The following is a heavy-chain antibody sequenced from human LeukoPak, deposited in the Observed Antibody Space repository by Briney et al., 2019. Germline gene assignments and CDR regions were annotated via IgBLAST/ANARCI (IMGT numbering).Heavy chain of an antibody. CDR3: ARSSSSSSGY. CDR1: GGSFSGYY. Sequence: SETLSLTCAVYGGSFSGYYWSWIRQPPGKGLEWIGEINHSGSTNYNPSLKSRVTISVDTSKNQFSLKLSSVTAADTAVYYCARSSSSSSGYWGQGTLVTVSS. CDR2: INHSGST. V-gene: IGHV4-34*01. J-gene: IGHJ4*02. D-gene: IGHD6-6*01.